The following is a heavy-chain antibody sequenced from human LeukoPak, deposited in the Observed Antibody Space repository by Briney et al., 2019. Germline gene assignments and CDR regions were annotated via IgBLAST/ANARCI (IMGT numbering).Heavy chain of an antibody. CDR1: GGSISSSSYY. J-gene: IGHJ4*02. D-gene: IGHD4-17*01. CDR3: ASYGDYGRSFDY. CDR2: IYYSGST. Sequence: SETLSLTCTVSGGSISSSSYYWGWIRQPPGKGLEWIGSIYYSGSTYYNPSLKSRVTISVDTSKNQFPLKLSSVTAADTAVYYCASYGDYGRSFDYWGQGTLVTVSS. V-gene: IGHV4-39*06.